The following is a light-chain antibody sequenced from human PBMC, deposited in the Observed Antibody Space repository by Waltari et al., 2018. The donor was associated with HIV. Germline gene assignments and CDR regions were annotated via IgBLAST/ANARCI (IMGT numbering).Light chain of an antibody. CDR1: QTIGSN. V-gene: IGKV3-15*01. J-gene: IGKJ1*01. Sequence: EIVMTQSPATLSVSPGERDTLSCRASQTIGSNLAWYQQKPGQAPRLLIYGTSTRATGIPARFSGLGSGTEFTLTISSLQSEDFAVYYCLQYNNWPPWTFGQGTKVEIK. CDR3: LQYNNWPPWT. CDR2: GTS.